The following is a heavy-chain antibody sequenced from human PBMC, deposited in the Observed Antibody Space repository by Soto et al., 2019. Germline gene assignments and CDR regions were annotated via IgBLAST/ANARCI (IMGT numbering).Heavy chain of an antibody. CDR1: GGSISSGGYS. Sequence: PSETLALTCAVSGGSISSGGYSWSWIRQPPGKGLEWIGYIYHSGSTYYNPSLKSRVTISVDRSKNQFSLKLSSVTAADTAVYYCARGRIDYYDSSGYPDYWGQGTLVTVSS. CDR3: ARGRIDYYDSSGYPDY. J-gene: IGHJ4*02. D-gene: IGHD3-22*01. V-gene: IGHV4-30-2*01. CDR2: IYHSGST.